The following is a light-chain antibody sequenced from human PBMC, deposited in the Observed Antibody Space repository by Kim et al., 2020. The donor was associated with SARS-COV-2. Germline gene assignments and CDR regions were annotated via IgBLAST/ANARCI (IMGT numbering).Light chain of an antibody. Sequence: SYELTQPPSVSVAPGKTASVSCGGNSIGSKSVHWYQQKSGQAPVLVIYYDSDRPSGIPERFSGSNSGNTATLTISRVEAGDEAGYYCQVWDSTTDHRVVF. V-gene: IGLV3-21*04. J-gene: IGLJ2*01. CDR2: YDS. CDR1: SIGSKS. CDR3: QVWDSTTDHRVV.